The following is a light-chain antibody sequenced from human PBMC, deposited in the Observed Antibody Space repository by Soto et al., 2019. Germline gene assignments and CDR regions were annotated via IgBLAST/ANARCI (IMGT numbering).Light chain of an antibody. Sequence: EIVLTQSPATLSLSPGERATLSCRASQTVSNFLGWYQQKPGQAPRLLIYDASSRATGIPARFSGSGYGTDFTLTISSLEPEDFAIYYCQQRSNCPLTFGQGTRLEIK. CDR3: QQRSNCPLT. V-gene: IGKV3-11*01. J-gene: IGKJ5*01. CDR1: QTVSNF. CDR2: DAS.